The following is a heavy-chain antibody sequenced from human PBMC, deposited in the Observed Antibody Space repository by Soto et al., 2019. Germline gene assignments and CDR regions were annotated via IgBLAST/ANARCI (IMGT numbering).Heavy chain of an antibody. D-gene: IGHD3-3*01. V-gene: IGHV4-34*01. CDR2: INHSGRT. CDR1: GGSFSGYY. Sequence: SETLSLTCAVYGGSFSGYYWSWIRQPPGKGLEWIGEINHSGRTNYNPSLKSRVTISVDTSKTQFSLKLSSVTAADTAVYYCARGPEYDFCSGYLGAFDYWGQGTLVTVSS. CDR3: ARGPEYDFCSGYLGAFDY. J-gene: IGHJ4*02.